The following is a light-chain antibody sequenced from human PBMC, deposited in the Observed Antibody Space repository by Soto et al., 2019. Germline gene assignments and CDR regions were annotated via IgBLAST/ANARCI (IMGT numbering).Light chain of an antibody. CDR2: DVS. CDR1: SSDVGGYNY. CDR3: SSYTRSSTLV. J-gene: IGLJ2*01. V-gene: IGLV2-14*01. Sequence: QSALTQPASVSGSPGQSITISCTGTSSDVGGYNYVSWYQQHPGKAPKLMIYDVSNRTSGVSNRFSGSKSDNTASLTIAGLQAEDEADYYCSSYTRSSTLVFGGGTKLTV.